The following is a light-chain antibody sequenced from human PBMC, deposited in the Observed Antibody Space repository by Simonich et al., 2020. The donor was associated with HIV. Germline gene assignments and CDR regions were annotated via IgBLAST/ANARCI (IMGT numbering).Light chain of an antibody. V-gene: IGKV3-15*01. CDR1: QIIGSN. Sequence: EIVMTQSPATLSVSPGERATLSCRASQIIGSNLAWYQQRPGQPPRLLSYGASTRATGIPARFSGSGSGTEFTLTISSLQSEDFALYYCQQYDNWPPATFGQGTKLEIK. J-gene: IGKJ2*01. CDR3: QQYDNWPPAT. CDR2: GAS.